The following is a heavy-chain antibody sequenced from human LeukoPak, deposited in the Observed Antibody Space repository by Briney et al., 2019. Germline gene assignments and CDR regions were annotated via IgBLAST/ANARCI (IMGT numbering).Heavy chain of an antibody. V-gene: IGHV4-59*10. J-gene: IGHJ4*02. CDR1: GGSFSGYY. D-gene: IGHD6-19*01. CDR2: VYSSGNT. CDR3: AREVASGWADY. Sequence: SETLSLTCAAYGGSFSGYYWSWIRQPAGKGVEWIGRVYSSGNTYHNPSLKSRVTMSVDTSKNQFSLKLISVTAADTAVYYCAREVASGWADYWGQGTLVTVSS.